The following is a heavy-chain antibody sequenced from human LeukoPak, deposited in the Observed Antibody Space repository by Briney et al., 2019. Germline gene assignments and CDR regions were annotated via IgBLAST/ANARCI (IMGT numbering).Heavy chain of an antibody. Sequence: QPGGSPRLSCTASGFTFTRYWMHWVRQAPGKGLVWVSRVNPDGSSVTYGDSVKDRFTSSRDNAKNTLYLQMNSLRAEDMAVYYCARGGIYGDYWGQGILVTVSS. V-gene: IGHV3-74*01. CDR2: VNPDGSSV. D-gene: IGHD3-16*01. J-gene: IGHJ4*02. CDR3: ARGGIYGDY. CDR1: GFTFTRYW.